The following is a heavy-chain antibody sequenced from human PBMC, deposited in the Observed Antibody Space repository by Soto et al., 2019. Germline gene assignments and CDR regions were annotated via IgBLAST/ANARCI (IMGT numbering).Heavy chain of an antibody. V-gene: IGHV1-18*01. Sequence: ASVKVSCKASGYTITSYGISWVRQAPGQGLEWMGWISAYNGNTNYAQKLQGRVTMTTDTSTSTAYMELRSLRSDDTAVYYCARDGKYWVTGDYYYYGMDVWCQGTTVTVSS. CDR2: ISAYNGNT. CDR3: ARDGKYWVTGDYYYYGMDV. CDR1: GYTITSYG. D-gene: IGHD2-15*01. J-gene: IGHJ6*02.